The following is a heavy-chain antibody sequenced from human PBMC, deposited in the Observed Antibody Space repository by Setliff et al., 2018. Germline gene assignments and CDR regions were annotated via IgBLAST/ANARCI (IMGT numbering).Heavy chain of an antibody. Sequence: ASVKVSCKASGYTFTGYYIHWVRQAPGQGLEYMGWINPNSGGTNYAPKFQGRVTMTRDTSISTVYMEVSRLRSDDTAVYFCARDTLALGDITLFDYWGQGTLVTVSS. J-gene: IGHJ4*02. D-gene: IGHD3-16*01. CDR3: ARDTLALGDITLFDY. V-gene: IGHV1-2*02. CDR1: GYTFTGYY. CDR2: INPNSGGT.